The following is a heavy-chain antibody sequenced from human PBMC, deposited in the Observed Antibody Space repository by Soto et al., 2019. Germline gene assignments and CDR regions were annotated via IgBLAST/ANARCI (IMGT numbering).Heavy chain of an antibody. CDR2: ISGSGDTT. Sequence: GGSLRLSCAASGFTFSSYSMSWVRQAPGKGLEWVAIISGSGDTTFYADSVKGRFTISRDNSKNTVFLEMNTLRVEDTAIYYCAKKPLVAPGTDCLGPWGQGTLVTVSS. D-gene: IGHD6-13*01. V-gene: IGHV3-23*01. J-gene: IGHJ5*02. CDR1: GFTFSSYS. CDR3: AKKPLVAPGTDCLGP.